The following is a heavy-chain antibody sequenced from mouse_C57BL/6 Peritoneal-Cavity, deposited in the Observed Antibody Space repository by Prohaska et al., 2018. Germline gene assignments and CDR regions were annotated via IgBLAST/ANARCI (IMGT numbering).Heavy chain of an antibody. Sequence: HGKSLEWIGYIYPNNGGNGYNQKFKGKATLTVDKSSSTAYMELRSLTSEDSAVYYCARGYSNYVGYWGQGTTLTVSS. J-gene: IGHJ2*01. CDR3: ARGYSNYVGY. CDR2: IYPNNGGN. V-gene: IGHV1-34*01. D-gene: IGHD2-5*01.